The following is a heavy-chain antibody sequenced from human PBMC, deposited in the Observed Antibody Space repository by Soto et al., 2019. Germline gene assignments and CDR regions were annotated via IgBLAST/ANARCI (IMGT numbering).Heavy chain of an antibody. CDR2: ISSNGGGT. Sequence: EVQLAESGGGLAQPGGSLRLSCAASGFTLSGYAMDWVRQAPGKGLEYVSGISSNGGGTYYANSVQGRFTISRDNSKNTVYLQMCSLRNEDMAVYYCARRARPDFYDMYVWGKGTTVTVSS. J-gene: IGHJ6*03. D-gene: IGHD6-6*01. V-gene: IGHV3-64*01. CDR1: GFTLSGYA. CDR3: ARRARPDFYDMYV.